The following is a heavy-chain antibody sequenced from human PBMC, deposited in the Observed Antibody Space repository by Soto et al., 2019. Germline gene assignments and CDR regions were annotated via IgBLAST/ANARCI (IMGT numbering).Heavy chain of an antibody. J-gene: IGHJ3*01. CDR2: IGGYNGHA. D-gene: IGHD2-15*01. Sequence: QVQLVQSGGEVQKPGASVKVSCKASGNTFTTYGISWVRQAPGQGLEWMGWIGGYNGHANYAQKFQGRVTMTTDTSTSTAYMELRSLRSDDTAVYYCARDPGYYPDAFDVWGPGTMVTVSA. CDR1: GNTFTTYG. V-gene: IGHV1-18*01. CDR3: ARDPGYYPDAFDV.